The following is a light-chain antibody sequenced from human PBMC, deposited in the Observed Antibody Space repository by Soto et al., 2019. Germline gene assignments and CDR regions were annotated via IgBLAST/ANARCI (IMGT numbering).Light chain of an antibody. Sequence: QSALTQPASVSGSPGQSITISCTGTSSVVGGYNYVSWYQQNPGKAPKLMIYEVSNRPSGVSNRFSGSKSGNMASLTISGLQAEEEADYYCSSYTINRTYVFGTGTKGTVL. CDR2: EVS. CDR1: SSVVGGYNY. J-gene: IGLJ1*01. CDR3: SSYTINRTYV. V-gene: IGLV2-14*01.